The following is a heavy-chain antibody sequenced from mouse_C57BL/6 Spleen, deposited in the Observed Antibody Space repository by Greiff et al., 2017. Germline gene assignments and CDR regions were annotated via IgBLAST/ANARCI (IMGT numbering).Heavy chain of an antibody. J-gene: IGHJ4*01. Sequence: QVQLQQPGAELVMPGASVKLSCTASGYTFTSYWMHWVKQRPGQGLEWIGKIDPSDSYTNYNQKFKGKSTLTVDKSSSTAYLQLSSRTSEDSAVYYCARSGYYYAMDYWGQGTSVTVSS. V-gene: IGHV1-69*01. CDR1: GYTFTSYW. CDR3: ARSGYYYAMDY. D-gene: IGHD1-2*01. CDR2: IDPSDSYT.